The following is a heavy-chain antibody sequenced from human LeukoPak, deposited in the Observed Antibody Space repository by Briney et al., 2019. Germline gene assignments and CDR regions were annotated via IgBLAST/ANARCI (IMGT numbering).Heavy chain of an antibody. D-gene: IGHD3-10*01. CDR3: AKGGGSGSYSRIDY. CDR2: ISGSGGRT. Sequence: GGSLRLSCAASGFTFSSYAMSWVRQAPGKGLEWVSSISGSGGRTYYADSAKGRSTISRDNSKNTLYLQMNTPRVDDTAVYYCAKGGGSGSYSRIDYWGQGTLVTVSS. J-gene: IGHJ4*02. V-gene: IGHV3-23*01. CDR1: GFTFSSYA.